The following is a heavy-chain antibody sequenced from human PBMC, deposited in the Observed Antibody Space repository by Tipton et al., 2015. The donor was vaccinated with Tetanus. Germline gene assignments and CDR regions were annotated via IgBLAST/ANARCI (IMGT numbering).Heavy chain of an antibody. V-gene: IGHV4-34*01. Sequence: TLSLTCAVYGGSLSRYYWAWIRQPPGKGLEWIGEVDDSGSTNYSPSLKSRVTISVDTSKNQFSLKLTSVTTADTAVYFCARDELFFSGGEDHAAFDIWGQGTLVTVSS. D-gene: IGHD3-10*01. CDR3: ARDELFFSGGEDHAAFDI. CDR2: VDDSGST. CDR1: GGSLSRYY. J-gene: IGHJ3*02.